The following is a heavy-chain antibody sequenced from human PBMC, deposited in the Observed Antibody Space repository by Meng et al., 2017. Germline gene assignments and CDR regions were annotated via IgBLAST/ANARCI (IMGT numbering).Heavy chain of an antibody. D-gene: IGHD3-10*01. Sequence: GQVQEWGPGLVRASETLSLTCTVSGGSVSSGSYYWRWIRQPPGKGLEWIGYIYYSGSTNYNPSLKSRVTISVDTSKNQFSLKLSSVTAADTAVYYCARSMVRGVIIYTRTYYFDYWGQGTLVTVSS. V-gene: IGHV4-61*01. J-gene: IGHJ4*02. CDR1: GGSVSSGSYY. CDR2: IYYSGST. CDR3: ARSMVRGVIIYTRTYYFDY.